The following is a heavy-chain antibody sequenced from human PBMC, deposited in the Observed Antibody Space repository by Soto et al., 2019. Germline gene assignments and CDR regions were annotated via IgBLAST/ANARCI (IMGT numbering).Heavy chain of an antibody. CDR2: INPNSGGT. D-gene: IGHD2-15*01. CDR3: ARGSGERIGVVVAAKLAAFDI. CDR1: GYTFTGYY. V-gene: IGHV1-2*04. J-gene: IGHJ3*02. Sequence: ASVKVSCKASGYTFTGYYMHWVRQAPGQGLEWMGWINPNSGGTNYAQKFQGWVTMTRDTSISTAYMELSRLRSDDTAVYYCARGSGERIGVVVAAKLAAFDIWGQGTMVTV.